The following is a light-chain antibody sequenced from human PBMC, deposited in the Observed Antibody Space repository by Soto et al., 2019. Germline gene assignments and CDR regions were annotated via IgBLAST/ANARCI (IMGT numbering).Light chain of an antibody. CDR1: QSVSSSY. Sequence: EIVLTQSPGTLSLSPGERATLSCRAIQSVSSSYLAWYQQKPGQAPRLLIYGASSRATGIPDRFSGSGSGTDITLTISRLEPEDFALYYCQQYGSSPSGTFGQGTRLEIK. CDR3: QQYGSSPSGT. CDR2: GAS. V-gene: IGKV3-20*01. J-gene: IGKJ5*01.